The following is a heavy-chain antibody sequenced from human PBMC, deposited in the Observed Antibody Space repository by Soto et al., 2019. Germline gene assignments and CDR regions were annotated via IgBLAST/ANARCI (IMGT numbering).Heavy chain of an antibody. V-gene: IGHV1-8*01. Sequence: QVQLVQSGAEVKKPGASVKVSCKASGYSFINYDISWVRQADGQGPEWLGWMNPSSVKTKVSYLQSFQGRVTMTRDTSTGTAFLEVTDLRADDTAVYYCARGDTVDYAFWNNPRGEWLDSCGQGTLVTVSS. CDR2: MNPSSVKT. D-gene: IGHD3-3*01. CDR3: ARGDTVDYAFWNNPRGEWLDS. J-gene: IGHJ5*01. CDR1: GYSFINYD.